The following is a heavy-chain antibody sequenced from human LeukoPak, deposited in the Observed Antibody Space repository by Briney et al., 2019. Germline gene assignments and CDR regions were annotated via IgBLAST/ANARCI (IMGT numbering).Heavy chain of an antibody. CDR3: AKDICTSPRCLLYFDS. J-gene: IGHJ4*02. V-gene: IGHV3-30*18. CDR1: GFTFSSYG. D-gene: IGHD2-8*01. CDR2: ISYDGSNK. Sequence: GGSLRLSCAASGFTFSSYGMHWVRQAPGKGLEGVAVISYDGSNKYYADSVKGRFTISRDNSKNVLYLQMNRLRAEDTAVYFCAKDICTSPRCLLYFDSWGQGTPVTVSS.